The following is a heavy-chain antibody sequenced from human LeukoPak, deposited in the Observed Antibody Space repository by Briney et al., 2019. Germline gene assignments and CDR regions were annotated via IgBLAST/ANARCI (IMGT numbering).Heavy chain of an antibody. D-gene: IGHD4-17*01. V-gene: IGHV5-51*01. CDR1: GYSFTSYW. Sequence: GESLKISCKGSGYSFTSYWIGWVRQMPGKGLEWMGIIYPGDSDTRYSPSFQGQVTISADKSISTAYLQWSSLKASDTAMYYCARYATVPYDAFDIWGQGTMVTVSS. CDR3: ARYATVPYDAFDI. J-gene: IGHJ3*02. CDR2: IYPGDSDT.